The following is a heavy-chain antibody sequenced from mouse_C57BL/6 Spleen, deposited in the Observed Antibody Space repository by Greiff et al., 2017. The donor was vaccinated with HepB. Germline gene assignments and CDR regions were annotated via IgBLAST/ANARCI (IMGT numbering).Heavy chain of an antibody. CDR2: INPSSGYT. V-gene: IGHV1-7*01. CDR1: GYTFTSYW. CDR3: AAGDYDEAMDY. Sequence: QVQLQQSGAELAKPGASVKLSCKASGYTFTSYWMHWVKQRPGQGLEWIRYINPSSGYTKYNQKFKDKATLTADKSSSTAYMQLSSLTYEDSAVYYCAAGDYDEAMDYWGQGTSVTVSS. D-gene: IGHD2-4*01. J-gene: IGHJ4*01.